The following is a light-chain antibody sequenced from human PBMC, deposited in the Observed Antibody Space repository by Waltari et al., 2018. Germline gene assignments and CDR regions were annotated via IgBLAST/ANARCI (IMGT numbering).Light chain of an antibody. CDR1: QSLFSTSTSKTY. CDR2: SAS. Sequence: DIVMTQSPDFLAVSLGERATINCKSSQSLFSTSTSKTYMSWYPQKPRQPPTLLISSASTRGSGVPDRFSGSGSGTDFTLTISSLQAEDVAVYYCHHYYIPPLTFGQGTRLEIK. V-gene: IGKV4-1*01. J-gene: IGKJ5*01. CDR3: HHYYIPPLT.